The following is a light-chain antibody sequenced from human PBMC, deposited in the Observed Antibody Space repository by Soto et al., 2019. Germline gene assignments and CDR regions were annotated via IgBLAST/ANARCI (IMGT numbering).Light chain of an antibody. CDR3: QQYGSSGT. J-gene: IGKJ1*01. CDR2: GAS. V-gene: IGKV3-20*01. Sequence: EIVLTQSPGTLSLSPGERATLSCMASQRFSNNYLALYQQKPGQAPRLLIYGASNRATGIPDRFSGSGSGTDFTLTISRLEPEDFAVYYCQQYGSSGTFGQGTKVDIK. CDR1: QRFSNNY.